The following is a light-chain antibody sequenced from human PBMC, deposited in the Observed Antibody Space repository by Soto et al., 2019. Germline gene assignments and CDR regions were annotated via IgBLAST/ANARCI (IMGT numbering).Light chain of an antibody. Sequence: DIPMTQSPSTLSASVGDRVTITCRASQSISMWLAWYQQKPGKAPKVLIYKASSLESGVPSRFSGSGSGTEFTLTISSLQPDDLATYYCQQYNTYPYTFGQGTQLEIK. CDR3: QQYNTYPYT. J-gene: IGKJ2*01. CDR2: KAS. CDR1: QSISMW. V-gene: IGKV1-5*03.